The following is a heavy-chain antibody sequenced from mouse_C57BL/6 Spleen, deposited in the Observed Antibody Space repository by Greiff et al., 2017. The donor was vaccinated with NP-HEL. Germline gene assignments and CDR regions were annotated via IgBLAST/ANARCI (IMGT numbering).Heavy chain of an antibody. CDR2: IDPETGGT. Sequence: QVHVKQSGAELVRPGASVTLSCKASGYTFTDYEMHWVKQTPVHGLEWIGAIDPETGGTAYNQKFKGKSTLTVDKSSSTAYMQLSSLTSEDSAVYYCARTPDSSGLFDYWGQGTTLTVSS. D-gene: IGHD3-2*02. J-gene: IGHJ2*01. CDR3: ARTPDSSGLFDY. CDR1: GYTFTDYE. V-gene: IGHV1-15*01.